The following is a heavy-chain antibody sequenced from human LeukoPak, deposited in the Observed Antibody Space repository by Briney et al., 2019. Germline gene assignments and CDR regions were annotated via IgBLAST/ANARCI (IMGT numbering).Heavy chain of an antibody. D-gene: IGHD3-10*01. CDR1: GFTFSSYW. CDR2: INSDGSST. V-gene: IGHV3-74*01. J-gene: IGHJ5*02. CDR3: ARDGYYYGSGSRHGYNWFDP. Sequence: GGSLRLSCAASGFTFSSYWMHWVRHAPGKGLVWVSRINSDGSSTSYADSVKGRFTVSRDNAKNTLYLQMNSLRVEDTAVYYCARDGYYYGSGSRHGYNWFDPWGQGTLVTVSS.